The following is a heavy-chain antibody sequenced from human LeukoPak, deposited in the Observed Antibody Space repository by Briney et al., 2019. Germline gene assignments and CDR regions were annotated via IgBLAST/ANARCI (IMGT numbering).Heavy chain of an antibody. V-gene: IGHV1-18*01. CDR1: GYSFTSYG. CDR3: ARESPSGDYVRDDY. Sequence: ASVKVSCKASGYSFTSYGFNWVRQAPGQGLEWMGWMSAYNGKTNYAHSLQGRVTVTADTSTSTAYMELRSLRSDDTAVYYCARESPSGDYVRDDYWGQGTLVTVSS. CDR2: MSAYNGKT. D-gene: IGHD4-17*01. J-gene: IGHJ4*02.